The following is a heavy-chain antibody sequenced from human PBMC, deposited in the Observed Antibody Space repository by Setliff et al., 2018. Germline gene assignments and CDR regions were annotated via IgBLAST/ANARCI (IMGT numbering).Heavy chain of an antibody. CDR3: ANHNPARRALNGTPLDN. CDR2: ISGDSASI. J-gene: IGHJ4*02. V-gene: IGHV3-23*01. CDR1: GFTFSSYR. D-gene: IGHD3-9*01. Sequence: GGSLRLSCAASGFTFSSYRMHWVRQAPGKGLEWVSAISGDSASIYYGDSVKGRFTISRDNSKNTLYLQMRSLRAEDTAIYYCANHNPARRALNGTPLDNWGQGTLVTVSS.